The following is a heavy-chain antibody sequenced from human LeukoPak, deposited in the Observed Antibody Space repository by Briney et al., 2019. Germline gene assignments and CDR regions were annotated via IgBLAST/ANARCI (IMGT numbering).Heavy chain of an antibody. CDR1: GFTFGGYA. D-gene: IGHD5-24*01. CDR2: IGIDSGNT. Sequence: PGGSLRLSCAASGFTFGGYALSWARRAPGKGREGISYIGIDSGNTNYAASVKGRFTISGDKAKNSLYLQMNSLRVEDTAVYYCARDYKYAFDNWGQGTLVTVSS. V-gene: IGHV3-11*06. CDR3: ARDYKYAFDN. J-gene: IGHJ4*02.